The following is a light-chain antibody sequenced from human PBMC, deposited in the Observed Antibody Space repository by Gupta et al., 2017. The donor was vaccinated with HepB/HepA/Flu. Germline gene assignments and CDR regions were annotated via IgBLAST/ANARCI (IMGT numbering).Light chain of an antibody. J-gene: IGKJ2*04. CDR3: QQYYSYPQSS. CDR2: AAS. V-gene: IGKV1-8*01. CDR1: QGISSY. Sequence: AIRMTQSPSSFSASTGDRVTLTCRASQGISSYLAWYQQKPGKAPKLLIYAASTLQSGVPSRFSGSGSGTDFTLTISCLQSEDFATDYCQQYYSYPQSSFGQGTKLEIK.